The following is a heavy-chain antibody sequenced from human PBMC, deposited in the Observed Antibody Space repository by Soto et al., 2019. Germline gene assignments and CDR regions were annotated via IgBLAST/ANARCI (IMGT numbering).Heavy chain of an antibody. CDR2: IKQDGSEK. Sequence: GGSLRLSCAASGFTFSSYWMSWVRQAPGKGLEWVANIKQDGSEKYYVDSVKGRFTISRDNAKNSLYLQMNSLGAEDTAVYYCARYSSSSAFDIWGQGTMVTVSS. D-gene: IGHD6-6*01. J-gene: IGHJ3*02. V-gene: IGHV3-7*01. CDR3: ARYSSSSAFDI. CDR1: GFTFSSYW.